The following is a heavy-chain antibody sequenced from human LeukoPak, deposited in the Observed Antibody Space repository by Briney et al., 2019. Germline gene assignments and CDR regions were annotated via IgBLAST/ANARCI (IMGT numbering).Heavy chain of an antibody. J-gene: IGHJ4*02. CDR2: IRYDGSNK. CDR1: GFTFSSYG. CDR3: AKATREETAMGIDY. V-gene: IGHV3-30*02. Sequence: GSLRLSCGASGFTFSSYGMHWVRQAPGKGLGGVAFIRYDGSNKYYADSVKGRFTISRDNSKNTLYLQMNSLRAEDTAVYYCAKATREETAMGIDYWGQGTLVTVSS. D-gene: IGHD5-18*01.